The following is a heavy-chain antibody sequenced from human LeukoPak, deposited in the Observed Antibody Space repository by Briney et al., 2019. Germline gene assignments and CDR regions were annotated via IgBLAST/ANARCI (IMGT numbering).Heavy chain of an antibody. Sequence: SETLSLTCTVSGGSISSGGYYWSWIRQPPGKGLEWIGYIYHSGSTYYNPSLKSRVTISVDRSKNQFSLKLSSVTAADTAVYCCAREIAAHREIDYWGQGTLVTVSS. CDR3: AREIAAHREIDY. CDR1: GGSISSGGYY. J-gene: IGHJ4*02. CDR2: IYHSGST. D-gene: IGHD6-6*01. V-gene: IGHV4-30-2*01.